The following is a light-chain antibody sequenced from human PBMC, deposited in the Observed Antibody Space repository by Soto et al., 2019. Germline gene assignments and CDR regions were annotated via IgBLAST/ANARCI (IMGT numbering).Light chain of an antibody. CDR1: QRVSNNF. CDR2: DAT. Sequence: VVLTQFPGTLSLSPGETATLSCGASQRVSNNFLGWYQQKPGLPPRLLIYDATSRASGIPERFSGRGSGTHFTLTISRLEPEDFAVYYCQQYGSTPWTFGRGTKV. CDR3: QQYGSTPWT. V-gene: IGKV3D-20*01. J-gene: IGKJ1*01.